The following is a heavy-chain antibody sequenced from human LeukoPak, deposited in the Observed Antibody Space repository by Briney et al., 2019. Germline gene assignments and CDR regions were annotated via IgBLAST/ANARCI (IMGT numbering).Heavy chain of an antibody. J-gene: IGHJ3*02. Sequence: PGGSLRLSCAASGFTFSSYWMSWVRQAPGKGLEWVANIKQDGSEKYYVDSVKGRFTISRDNAKNSLYLQMNSLRAEDTALYYCAKDISEDGDAFDIWGQGTMVTVSS. CDR2: IKQDGSEK. CDR3: AKDISEDGDAFDI. CDR1: GFTFSSYW. D-gene: IGHD3-16*02. V-gene: IGHV3-7*03.